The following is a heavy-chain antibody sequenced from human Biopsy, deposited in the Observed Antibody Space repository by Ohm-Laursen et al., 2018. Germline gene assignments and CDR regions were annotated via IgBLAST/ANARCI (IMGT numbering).Heavy chain of an antibody. Sequence: SLRLSCAASGFTFSRYWMSWVRQAPGKGLEWVANIKEDGSDNFYVGSVKGRFTISRDNAKKSLYLQMNSLRAEDTAVYYCARDGAGGGAYDIWGQGTMVTVS. CDR1: GFTFSRYW. V-gene: IGHV3-7*01. D-gene: IGHD3-16*01. CDR2: IKEDGSDN. CDR3: ARDGAGGGAYDI. J-gene: IGHJ3*02.